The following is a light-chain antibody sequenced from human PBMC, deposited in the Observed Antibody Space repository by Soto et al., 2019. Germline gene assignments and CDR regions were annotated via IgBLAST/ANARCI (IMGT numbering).Light chain of an antibody. CDR3: SAYAGNSDFVV. J-gene: IGLJ2*01. CDR1: SSDVGNYNY. CDR2: EVN. V-gene: IGLV2-8*01. Sequence: QSALTQPPSASGSPGQSVTISCTGTSSDVGNYNYVSWYQQHPGKAPKLMIYEVNKRPSGVPDRFSGSKSGNTASLTVSGLQAEDEGDYFCSAYAGNSDFVVFGGGTKLTVL.